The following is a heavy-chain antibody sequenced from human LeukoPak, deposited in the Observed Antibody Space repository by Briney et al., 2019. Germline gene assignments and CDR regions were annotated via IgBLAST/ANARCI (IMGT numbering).Heavy chain of an antibody. Sequence: SSVKVSCKASGYTFTGYYMHWVRQAPGQGLEWMGWINPNSGGTNYAQKFQGRVTMTRDTSISTAYMELSRLRSDDTAAYYCARDYDFWSGYFDFDYWGQGTLVTVSS. CDR1: GYTFTGYY. V-gene: IGHV1-2*02. CDR3: ARDYDFWSGYFDFDY. D-gene: IGHD3-3*01. CDR2: INPNSGGT. J-gene: IGHJ4*02.